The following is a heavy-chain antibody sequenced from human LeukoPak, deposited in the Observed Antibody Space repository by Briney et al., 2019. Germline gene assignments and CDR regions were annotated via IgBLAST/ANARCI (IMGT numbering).Heavy chain of an antibody. J-gene: IGHJ3*02. D-gene: IGHD5-18*01. V-gene: IGHV1-69*13. CDR2: IIPIFGTA. CDR1: GYSFPSYG. CDR3: ARDRAAMAHDAFDI. Sequence: ASVKVSCKASGYSFPSYGISWVRQAPGQGLEWMGGIIPIFGTANYAQKFQGRVTITADESTSTAYMELSSLRSEDTAVYYCARDRAAMAHDAFDIWGQGTMVTVSS.